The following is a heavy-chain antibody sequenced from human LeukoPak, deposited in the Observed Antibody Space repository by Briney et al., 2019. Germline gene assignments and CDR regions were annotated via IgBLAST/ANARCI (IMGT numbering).Heavy chain of an antibody. Sequence: SETLTLTCTVSGGSISSYYWSWIRQPPGKGLEWIGYIYYSGNTNYNPSLKRRVTISVDTSKNQFSLKLSSVTAADTAVYYCASYDTYSSSLGYWGQGTLVTVSS. D-gene: IGHD6-6*01. V-gene: IGHV4-59*08. CDR1: GGSISSYY. CDR2: IYYSGNT. CDR3: ASYDTYSSSLGY. J-gene: IGHJ4*02.